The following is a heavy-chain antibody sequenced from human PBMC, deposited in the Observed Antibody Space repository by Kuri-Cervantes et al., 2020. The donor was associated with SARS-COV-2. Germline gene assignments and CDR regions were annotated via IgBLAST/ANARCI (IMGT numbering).Heavy chain of an antibody. Sequence: ASVKVSCKASGYTFTSYAMNWVRQAPGQGLEWMGWINTNTGNPTYAQGFTGRSVFSLDTSVSTAYLQISSLKAEDTAVYYCARGIAVGGFYRSDYWGQGTLVTVSS. CDR3: ARGIAVGGFYRSDY. CDR2: INTNTGNP. D-gene: IGHD6-13*01. J-gene: IGHJ4*02. V-gene: IGHV7-4-1*02. CDR1: GYTFTSYA.